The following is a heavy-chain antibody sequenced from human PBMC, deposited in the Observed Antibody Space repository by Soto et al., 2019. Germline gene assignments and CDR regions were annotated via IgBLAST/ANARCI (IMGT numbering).Heavy chain of an antibody. V-gene: IGHV3-30*18. D-gene: IGHD6-13*01. CDR1: GFTSSSYG. Sequence: PGGSLRLSCAASGFTSSSYGMHWVRQAPGKGLEWVAVISYDGSNKYYADSVKGRFTISRDNSKNTLYLQMNSLRAEDTAVYYCAKEGGGSWHRYYYYGMDVWGQGTTVTVSS. CDR2: ISYDGSNK. CDR3: AKEGGGSWHRYYYYGMDV. J-gene: IGHJ6*02.